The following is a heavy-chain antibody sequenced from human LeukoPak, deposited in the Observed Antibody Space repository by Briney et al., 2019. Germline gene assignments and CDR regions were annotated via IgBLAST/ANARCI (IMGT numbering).Heavy chain of an antibody. Sequence: ASVKVSCKASGYTFTIYYIYWVRQAPGQGLEWMGWINPNSGATNYAQKFQGRVTMTRDTSISTAYMELSRLRSDDTAVYHCATGGDCITDWGRGTLVTVSS. V-gene: IGHV1-2*02. D-gene: IGHD2-21*02. CDR1: GYTFTIYY. J-gene: IGHJ4*02. CDR2: INPNSGAT. CDR3: ATGGDCITD.